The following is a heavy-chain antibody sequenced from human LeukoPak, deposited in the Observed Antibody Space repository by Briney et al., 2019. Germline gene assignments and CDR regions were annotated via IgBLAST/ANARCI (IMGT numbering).Heavy chain of an antibody. CDR1: GFTFSSYW. CDR2: IKQDGSEK. Sequence: PGGSLRLSCAASGFTFSSYWMSWVREAPGKGLEWVANIKQDGSEKYYVDSVKGRFTISKDNAKNSLYLQMNSLRAEDTAVYYCARGANVNVFDIWGQGTMVTVSS. J-gene: IGHJ3*02. V-gene: IGHV3-7*02. CDR3: ARGANVNVFDI.